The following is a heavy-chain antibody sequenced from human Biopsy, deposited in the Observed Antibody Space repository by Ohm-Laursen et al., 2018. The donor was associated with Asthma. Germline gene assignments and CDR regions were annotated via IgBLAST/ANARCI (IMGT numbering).Heavy chain of an antibody. CDR1: YGSITSGGYY. CDR2: IYYSGST. CDR3: ARASTAHFYYEMDV. Sequence: TLSLTWTVSYGSITSGGYYWTWIRQHPGKGLVWIGFIYYSGSTYYNPSLKSRVILSVDTSKNQFSLNLSSATAADTAVYFCARASTAHFYYEMDVWGQGTTVTVSS. J-gene: IGHJ6*02. D-gene: IGHD2-21*02. V-gene: IGHV4-30-4*08.